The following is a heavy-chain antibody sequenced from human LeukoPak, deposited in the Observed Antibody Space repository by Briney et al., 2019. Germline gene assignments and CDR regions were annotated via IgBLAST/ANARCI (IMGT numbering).Heavy chain of an antibody. V-gene: IGHV4-39*07. D-gene: IGHD2-2*01. CDR1: GGSISSSSYY. J-gene: IGHJ5*02. CDR3: ARSDGLLLRGYNWFDP. CDR2: IYYSGST. Sequence: PSETLSLTCTVSGGSISSSSYYWGWIRQPPGKGLEWIGSIYYSGSTYYNPSLKSRVTISVDTSKNQFSLKLSSVTAADTAVYYCARSDGLLLRGYNWFDPWGQGTLVTVSS.